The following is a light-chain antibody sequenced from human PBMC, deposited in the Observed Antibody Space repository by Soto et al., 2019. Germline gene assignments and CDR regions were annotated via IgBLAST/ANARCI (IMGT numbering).Light chain of an antibody. Sequence: DIQLTQSPSFLSASVGDRVTITCRASQGISSYLAWYQQKPGKAPKLLIYAASTLQSGVPSRFSGSGSGTEFALTIMSLQHADFASYYCQQLNSYPLTFGGETKVEIK. CDR1: QGISSY. CDR3: QQLNSYPLT. V-gene: IGKV1-9*01. CDR2: AAS. J-gene: IGKJ4*01.